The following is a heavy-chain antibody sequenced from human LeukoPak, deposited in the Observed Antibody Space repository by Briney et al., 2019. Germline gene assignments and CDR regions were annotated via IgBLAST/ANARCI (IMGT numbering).Heavy chain of an antibody. V-gene: IGHV1-24*01. Sequence: ASVKVSCKVSGYTLTELSMHWVRQAPGKGLEWMRGFDPEDGETIYAQKFQGRVTMTEDTSTDTAYMELSSLRSEDTAVYYCATVRGYSYGYYFDYWGQGTLVTVSS. CDR1: GYTLTELS. J-gene: IGHJ4*02. CDR2: FDPEDGET. CDR3: ATVRGYSYGYYFDY. D-gene: IGHD5-18*01.